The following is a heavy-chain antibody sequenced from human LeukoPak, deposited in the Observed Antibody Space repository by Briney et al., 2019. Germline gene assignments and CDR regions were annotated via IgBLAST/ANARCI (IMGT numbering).Heavy chain of an antibody. CDR2: ISYDGSNK. Sequence: GGSLRLSCAASGFTFSSYAMHWVRQAPGKGLEWVAVISYDGSNKYYADSVKGRFTISRDNSKNTLYLQMNSLRAEDTAVYYCARVQAPFGVVADYWGQGTLVTVSS. CDR1: GFTFSSYA. D-gene: IGHD3-3*01. V-gene: IGHV3-30*14. CDR3: ARVQAPFGVVADY. J-gene: IGHJ4*02.